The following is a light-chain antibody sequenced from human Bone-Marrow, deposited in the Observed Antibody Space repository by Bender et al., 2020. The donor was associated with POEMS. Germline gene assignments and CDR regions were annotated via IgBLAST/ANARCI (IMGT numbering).Light chain of an antibody. J-gene: IGLJ3*02. V-gene: IGLV2-14*03. Sequence: QSALTQPASMSGSPGQSITISCTGISSDVGDYNYVSWYQQYAGNAPKLMIYDVNKRPSGVPDRFSGSKSGNTASLTISGLQAEDEADYYCSSYTRSDTLMFGGGTKLTVL. CDR3: SSYTRSDTLM. CDR1: SSDVGDYNY. CDR2: DVN.